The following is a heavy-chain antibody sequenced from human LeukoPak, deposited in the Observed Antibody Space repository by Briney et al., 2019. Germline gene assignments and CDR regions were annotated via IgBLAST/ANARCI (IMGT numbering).Heavy chain of an antibody. CDR3: ARVMEGDYGAMDV. V-gene: IGHV4-59*01. D-gene: IGHD3-3*01. CDR2: IYYGGSA. CDR1: GGSISSYY. Sequence: SETLSLTCTVSGGSISSYYWSWIRQPPGKGLEWIGYIYYGGSATYNPSLKSRVTISVDTSKNQSSLKLNSVTAADTAVYYCARVMEGDYGAMDVWGQGTTVTVFS. J-gene: IGHJ6*02.